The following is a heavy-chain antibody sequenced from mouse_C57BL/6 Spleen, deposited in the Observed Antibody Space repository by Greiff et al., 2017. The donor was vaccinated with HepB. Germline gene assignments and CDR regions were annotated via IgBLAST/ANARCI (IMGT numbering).Heavy chain of an antibody. CDR3: ASSRNYYYDAYYAMDY. V-gene: IGHV1-82*01. Sequence: QVQLQQSGPELVKPGASVKISCKASGYAFSSYWMNWVKQRPGKSLEWIGRIYPGDGDTNYNRKFKGKATLTADKSSSTAYMQLSSLTSEDSAVYFCASSRNYYYDAYYAMDYWGQGTSVTVSS. J-gene: IGHJ4*01. CDR1: GYAFSSYW. CDR2: IYPGDGDT. D-gene: IGHD2-4*01.